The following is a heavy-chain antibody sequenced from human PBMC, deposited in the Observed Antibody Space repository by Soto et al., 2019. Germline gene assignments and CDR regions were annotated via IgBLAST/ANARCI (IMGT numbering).Heavy chain of an antibody. J-gene: IGHJ4*02. Sequence: QLQLQESGSGLVKPSQTLSLTCAVSGGSISSGGYSWSWIRQPPGKGLEWIGYIYHSGSTYYNPSLKSRVTXXVXRXXNQFSLKLSSVTAADTAVYYCARTKGYSYGYGFDYWGQGTLVTVSS. CDR3: ARTKGYSYGYGFDY. CDR1: GGSISSGGYS. D-gene: IGHD5-18*01. CDR2: IYHSGST. V-gene: IGHV4-30-2*01.